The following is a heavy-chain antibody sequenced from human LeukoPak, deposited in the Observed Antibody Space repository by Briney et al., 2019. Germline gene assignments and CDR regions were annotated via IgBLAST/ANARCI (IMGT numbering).Heavy chain of an antibody. CDR2: IYYSGST. CDR3: ARANRGGAFDI. Sequence: SETLSLTCTVSGGSISSYYWSWIRQPPGKGLEWIGYIYYSGSTNYNPSLKSRVTISVDTSKNQFSLKLSSVTAADTDVYYCARANRGGAFDIWGQGTMVTVSS. CDR1: GGSISSYY. V-gene: IGHV4-59*01. D-gene: IGHD3-10*01. J-gene: IGHJ3*02.